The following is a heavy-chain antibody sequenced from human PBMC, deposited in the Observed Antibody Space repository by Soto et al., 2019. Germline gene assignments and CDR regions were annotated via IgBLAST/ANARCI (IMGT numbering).Heavy chain of an antibody. CDR2: VYWDDDK. D-gene: IGHD1-20*01. CDR3: ARRRQSHRNWNTGDFDF. J-gene: IGHJ4*02. V-gene: IGHV2-5*02. Sequence: QITLKESGPTLVKPTETLTLTCNFSGFSVSTTGVGVGWIRQAPGKALEWLVFVYWDDDKRYSPSLRSRLTITKDTSKNQVVLIMSYMEPVDTGTYYCARRRQSHRNWNTGDFDFWGQGILVTVSS. CDR1: GFSVSTTGVG.